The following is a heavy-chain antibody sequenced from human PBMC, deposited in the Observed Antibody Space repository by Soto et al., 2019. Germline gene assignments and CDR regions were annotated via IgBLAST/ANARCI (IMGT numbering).Heavy chain of an antibody. D-gene: IGHD1-1*01. Sequence: QVQLQQWGAGLLKPSETLSLTCAVSGGSFRHYYWSWFRQPPGKGLEWIGEINHSGSTNYNPSLLRRVTMSVDTSKNQFSLNRTSVTAADAAMYFCARKPDLYDLDSWGQGTQVTVSS. CDR1: GGSFRHYY. CDR2: INHSGST. J-gene: IGHJ4*02. V-gene: IGHV4-34*01. CDR3: ARKPDLYDLDS.